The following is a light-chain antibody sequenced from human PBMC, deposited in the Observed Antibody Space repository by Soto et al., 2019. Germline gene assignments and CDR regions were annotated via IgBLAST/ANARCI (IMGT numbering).Light chain of an antibody. Sequence: QSALTQPASVSGSPGQSITISCTGTSSDVGGYNYVSWYQQHPGKAPKLMIYEVSNRPSGVSNRFSGSKSGNTASLTISGLQADDEAGYYCISYTSSSTGVFXTGTKVTVL. CDR2: EVS. CDR1: SSDVGGYNY. CDR3: ISYTSSSTGV. V-gene: IGLV2-14*01. J-gene: IGLJ1*01.